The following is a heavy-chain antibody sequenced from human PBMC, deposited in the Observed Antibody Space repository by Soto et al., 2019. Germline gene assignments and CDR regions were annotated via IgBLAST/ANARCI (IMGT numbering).Heavy chain of an antibody. J-gene: IGHJ1*01. CDR2: IIPIFGTA. CDR3: AREGGPESRPAEYFHN. Sequence: SSVKVYCKTSVGTFSSYASSWLLQAPEQGLEWMGGIIPIFGTANYAQKFQGRVTITADESTSTAYMELSSLRSEDTAAYYCAREGGPESRPAEYFHNKGEGTLVTVSS. CDR1: VGTFSSYA. V-gene: IGHV1-69*13. D-gene: IGHD2-15*01.